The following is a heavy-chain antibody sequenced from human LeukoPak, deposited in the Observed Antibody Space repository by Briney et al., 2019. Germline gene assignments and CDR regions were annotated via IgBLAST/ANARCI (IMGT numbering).Heavy chain of an antibody. Sequence: SETLSLTCTVSGYSISSGYYWGWIRQPPGKGLEWIGSIYHSGSTNYNPSLKSRVTISVDTSKNQFSLKLSSVTAADTAVYYCARGRGYSYGQGVYYFDYWGQGTLVTVSS. CDR3: ARGRGYSYGQGVYYFDY. CDR2: IYHSGST. J-gene: IGHJ4*02. D-gene: IGHD5-18*01. V-gene: IGHV4-38-2*02. CDR1: GYSISSGYY.